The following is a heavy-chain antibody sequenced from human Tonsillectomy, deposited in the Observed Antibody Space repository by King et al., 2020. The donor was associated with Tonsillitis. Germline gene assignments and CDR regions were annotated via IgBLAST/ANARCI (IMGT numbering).Heavy chain of an antibody. Sequence: QLVQSGAEVKKPGASVKVSCQASGYTFTSYDIHWVRQATGQGLEWMGWMNPNSGNTGYAQKFQGRVTMTRNTSISTAYMELSSLRSEDTAVYYCARGSFYWVNDAFDIWGQGTMVTVSS. V-gene: IGHV1-8*01. CDR2: MNPNSGNT. D-gene: IGHD3-16*02. J-gene: IGHJ3*02. CDR3: ARGSFYWVNDAFDI. CDR1: GYTFTSYD.